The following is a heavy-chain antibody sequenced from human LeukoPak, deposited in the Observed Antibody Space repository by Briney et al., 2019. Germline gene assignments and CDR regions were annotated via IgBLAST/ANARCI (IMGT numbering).Heavy chain of an antibody. CDR1: AFTFSSYA. V-gene: IGHV3-23*01. CDR2: ISGSGGST. CDR3: AKDPQKLARTGFDY. J-gene: IGHJ4*02. D-gene: IGHD6-13*01. Sequence: GGSLRLSCAASAFTFSSYAMSWVRQAPGKGLEWVSGISGSGGSTYYADSVKGRFTISRNNSKNTLYLQMNSLRADDTAVYYCAKDPQKLARTGFDYWGQGTLVTVSS.